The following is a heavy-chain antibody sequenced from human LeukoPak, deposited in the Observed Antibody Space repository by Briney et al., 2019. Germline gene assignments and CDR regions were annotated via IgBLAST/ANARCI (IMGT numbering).Heavy chain of an antibody. Sequence: GGSLRLSCAASGITFSSYGMSWVRQAPGKGLEWVPSISSTGGTTYYADSVKGRFTISRDNSKNTLYLQMNSLTDEDTGVYYCARGGGSGRYGLPFDSWGQGTLVTVSS. J-gene: IGHJ4*02. CDR1: GITFSSYG. D-gene: IGHD6-13*01. V-gene: IGHV3-23*01. CDR2: ISSTGGTT. CDR3: ARGGGSGRYGLPFDS.